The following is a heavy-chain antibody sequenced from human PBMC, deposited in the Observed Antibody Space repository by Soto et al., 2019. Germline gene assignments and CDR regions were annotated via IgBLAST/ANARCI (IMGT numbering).Heavy chain of an antibody. Sequence: QVQLVESGGDLVKPGGSLRLACAASGFSFSDSYMSWVRQAPGKGLEWLSYISGGSSYTNYADSVQGRLTISRDNAKGSLYLEMNSLRADDTAVDYFAKTFVAASGYYVDHWGQGNLVTVSS. CDR1: GFSFSDSY. D-gene: IGHD3-16*01. CDR3: AKTFVAASGYYVDH. J-gene: IGHJ4*02. CDR2: ISGGSSYT. V-gene: IGHV3-11*06.